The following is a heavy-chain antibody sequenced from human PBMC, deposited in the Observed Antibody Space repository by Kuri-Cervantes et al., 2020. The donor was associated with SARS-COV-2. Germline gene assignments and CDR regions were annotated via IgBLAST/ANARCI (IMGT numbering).Heavy chain of an antibody. CDR2: INSDGSTT. Sequence: GGSLRLSRAASGFTFSSYAMSWVRQAPGKGLVWVSRINSDGSTTGYADSVKGRFTISRDNAKNTLFLQMNSLRAEDTSVYYCARGQYSSGWSYDQYFDYWGQGTLVTVSS. CDR1: GFTFSSYA. D-gene: IGHD6-19*01. J-gene: IGHJ4*02. CDR3: ARGQYSSGWSYDQYFDY. V-gene: IGHV3-74*01.